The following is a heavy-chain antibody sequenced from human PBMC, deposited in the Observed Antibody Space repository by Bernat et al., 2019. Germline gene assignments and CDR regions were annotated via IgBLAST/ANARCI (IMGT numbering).Heavy chain of an antibody. CDR2: INHCGST. Sequence: QVQLQQWGAGLLKPSETLSLTCAVYGGSFSGYYWSWIRQPPGKGLEWIGEINHCGSTNYNPSLNSQVTISVDTTKNQFSLKLSSVTAAGTAVYYCAGGGYDILTGRITYFDYWGQGTLVTVSS. D-gene: IGHD3-9*01. J-gene: IGHJ4*02. V-gene: IGHV4-34*01. CDR3: AGGGYDILTGRITYFDY. CDR1: GGSFSGYY.